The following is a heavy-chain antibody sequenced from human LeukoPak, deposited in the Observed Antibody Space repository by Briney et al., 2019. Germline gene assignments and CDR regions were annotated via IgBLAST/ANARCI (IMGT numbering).Heavy chain of an antibody. CDR1: GFTFSSYS. D-gene: IGHD3-22*01. J-gene: IGHJ4*02. Sequence: GGSLRLSCAASGFTFSSYSMNWVRQAPGKGLEWVSSISSGGSYIYYADSVKGRFTISRDNAKNSLYLQMNSLRAEDTAVCYCTRVVTYYYDSSGYYYFDYWGQGTLVTVSS. V-gene: IGHV3-21*01. CDR2: ISSGGSYI. CDR3: TRVVTYYYDSSGYYYFDY.